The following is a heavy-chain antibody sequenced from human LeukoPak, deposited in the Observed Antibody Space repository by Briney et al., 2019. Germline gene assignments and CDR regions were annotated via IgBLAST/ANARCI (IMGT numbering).Heavy chain of an antibody. CDR2: ISSSGSTI. V-gene: IGHV3-48*04. CDR1: GFTFSSYS. J-gene: IGHJ4*02. D-gene: IGHD4-17*01. CDR3: ARVGGWDYGDYLVGPLFDY. Sequence: GGSLRLSCAASGFTFSSYSMNWVRQAPGKGLEWVSYISSSGSTIYYADSVKGRFTISRDNAKNSLYLQMNSLRAEDTAVYYCARVGGWDYGDYLVGPLFDYWGQGTLVTVSS.